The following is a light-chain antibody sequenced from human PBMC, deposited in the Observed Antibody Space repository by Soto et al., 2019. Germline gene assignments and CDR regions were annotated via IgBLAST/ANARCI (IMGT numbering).Light chain of an antibody. CDR1: QSVNSK. Sequence: EIVMTQSPATLSVSPGERATLSCRASQSVNSKLAWYQQKPGRAPRLLIYGASTRATGIPARFSGSGSGTEFTLTIDSVQPDDFAMYYCQQYNSYSRTFGQGTKVDIK. CDR3: QQYNSYSRT. J-gene: IGKJ1*01. V-gene: IGKV3-15*01. CDR2: GAS.